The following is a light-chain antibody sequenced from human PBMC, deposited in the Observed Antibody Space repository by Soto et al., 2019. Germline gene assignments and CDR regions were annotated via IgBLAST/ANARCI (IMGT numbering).Light chain of an antibody. CDR2: NAA. J-gene: IGKJ1*01. CDR1: QNINIW. CDR3: QQYNGDSRG. Sequence: DIQMTQSPSNLSASVGDRVTITCRASQNINIWLAWYQQKPGKAPKLLIYNAAYLESGVPSRFSVSGSGTEFTLTISSLQPDDFAIYYCQQYNGDSRGFGQGTKVELK. V-gene: IGKV1-5*01.